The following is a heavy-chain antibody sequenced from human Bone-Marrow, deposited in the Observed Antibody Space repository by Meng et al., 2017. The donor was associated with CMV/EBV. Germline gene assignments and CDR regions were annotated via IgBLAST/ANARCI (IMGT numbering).Heavy chain of an antibody. V-gene: IGHV1-18*01. D-gene: IGHD3-22*01. CDR2: VTTYKSNT. CDR3: ARVRYYDSSGYPFDFDQ. Sequence: QVQLVQSGAEVKNPGASVTVSCKTSGYTFANYGISWVRQAPGHGPEWMGWVTTYKSNTNYAQKFQGRVTMTTDTSTTTGYMELRSLRSDDTAVYYCARVRYYDSSGYPFDFDQWGQGTLVTVSS. CDR1: GYTFANYG. J-gene: IGHJ4*02.